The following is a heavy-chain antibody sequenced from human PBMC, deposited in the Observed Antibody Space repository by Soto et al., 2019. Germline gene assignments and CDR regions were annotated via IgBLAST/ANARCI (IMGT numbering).Heavy chain of an antibody. CDR3: ARDRHSSGWSDGFDM. J-gene: IGHJ3*02. CDR1: GFTFSSYS. CDR2: VSSDSDTI. V-gene: IGHV3-48*01. D-gene: IGHD6-19*01. Sequence: EVQLVESGGGLVQPGGSLRLSCADSGFTFSSYSMNWVRQAPGQGLEWLSYVSSDSDTIYYAESVKGRFTISRDNVKNLLYLQMNSLRAEDTAVYYCARDRHSSGWSDGFDMWGQGTMVTXSS.